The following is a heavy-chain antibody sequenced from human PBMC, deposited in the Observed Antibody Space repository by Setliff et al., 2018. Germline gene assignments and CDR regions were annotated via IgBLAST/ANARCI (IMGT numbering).Heavy chain of an antibody. Sequence: ASVKVSFKASGGTFSSYGISWVRQAPGQGLEWMGGTIPMFGTIDYARKFQGRVTIITDESTSTAYMQLSSLGSEDTAVYYCVREGVDSRSSTDYRYYMDVWGKGTTVTVSS. D-gene: IGHD3-22*01. J-gene: IGHJ6*03. CDR1: GGTFSSYG. CDR2: TIPMFGTI. V-gene: IGHV1-69*05. CDR3: VREGVDSRSSTDYRYYMDV.